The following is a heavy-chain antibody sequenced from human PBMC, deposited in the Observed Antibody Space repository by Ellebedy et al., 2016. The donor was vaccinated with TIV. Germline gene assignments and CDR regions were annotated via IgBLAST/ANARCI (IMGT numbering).Heavy chain of an antibody. CDR1: GGTFSSYA. CDR2: IIPIFGTA. CDR3: ATDRAPDGRNWYFDL. D-gene: IGHD5-24*01. V-gene: IGHV1-69*13. J-gene: IGHJ2*01. Sequence: AASVKVSCKASGGTFSSYAISWVRQAPGQGLEWMGGIIPIFGTAKYAQKFQGRGTIAADESTSTAYMELSSLRSEDTAVYYCATDRAPDGRNWYFDLWGRGTVVTVSS.